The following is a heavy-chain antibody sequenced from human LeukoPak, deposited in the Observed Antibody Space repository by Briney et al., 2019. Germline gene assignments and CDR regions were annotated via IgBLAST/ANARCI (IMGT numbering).Heavy chain of an antibody. CDR1: GFTFSSYS. V-gene: IGHV3-21*01. Sequence: GGSLRLSCAASGFTFSSYSMNWVRQAPGKGLEWVSSISSSSSYIYYADSVKGRFTISRDNDKNSLYLQMNSLRAEDTAVYYCARDRWQLAQDFDYWGQGTLVTVSS. CDR2: ISSSSSYI. J-gene: IGHJ4*02. CDR3: ARDRWQLAQDFDY. D-gene: IGHD6-6*01.